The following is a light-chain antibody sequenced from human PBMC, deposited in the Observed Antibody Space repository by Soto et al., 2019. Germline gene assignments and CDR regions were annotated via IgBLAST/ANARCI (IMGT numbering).Light chain of an antibody. J-gene: IGKJ3*01. CDR1: QSLLQSNGFNY. CDR2: LGS. V-gene: IGKV2-28*01. CDR3: MQALQTPGT. Sequence: DIVMTQSPLSLPVTPGAPASISCRSSQSLLQSNGFNYLDWYLQKPGQSPQLLIYLGSNRASGVPDRVSGSGSGTDFTLKISRVEAEDVGVYYCMQALQTPGTFGPGTKVDIK.